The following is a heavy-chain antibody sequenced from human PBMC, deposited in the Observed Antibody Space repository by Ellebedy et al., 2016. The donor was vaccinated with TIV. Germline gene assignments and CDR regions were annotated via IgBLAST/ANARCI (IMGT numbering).Heavy chain of an antibody. V-gene: IGHV3-64D*09. J-gene: IGHJ5*02. CDR3: VKAWHSSSWYSNWFDP. CDR1: GFTFSSYA. Sequence: GESLKISCSVSGFTFSSYAMHWVRQAPGKGLQYVSAISSNGVTTDYVDSVEGRFTISRQNSKNTLYLQMRSLRPEDTAVYYCVKAWHSSSWYSNWFDPWGQGTLVIVSS. CDR2: ISSNGVTT. D-gene: IGHD6-13*01.